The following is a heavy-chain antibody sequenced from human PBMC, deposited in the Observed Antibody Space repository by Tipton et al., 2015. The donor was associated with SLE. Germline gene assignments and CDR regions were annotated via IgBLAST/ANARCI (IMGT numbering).Heavy chain of an antibody. CDR2: IYYSGST. J-gene: IGHJ6*02. Sequence: GLVKPSETLSLTCTVSGGSISSHYWSWIRQPPGKGLEWIGYIYYSGSTYYNPSLKSRVTISVDTSKNQFSLKLSSVTAADTAVYYCAREERIAAAGRLYYYYAMDVWGQGTTVTVSS. D-gene: IGHD6-13*01. CDR3: AREERIAAAGRLYYYYAMDV. CDR1: GGSISSHY. V-gene: IGHV4-59*11.